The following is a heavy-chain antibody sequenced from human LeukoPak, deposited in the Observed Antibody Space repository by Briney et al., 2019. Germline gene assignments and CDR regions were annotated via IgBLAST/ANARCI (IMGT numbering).Heavy chain of an antibody. CDR2: IKQGGSEK. Sequence: GGSLRLSCAASGFTFSSYWMSWVRQAPVKGLEWVANIKQGGSEKYYVDSVKGRFTISRDNAKNSLYLQMNSLRAEDTAVYYCARDDYSNPISYWGQGTLVTVSS. V-gene: IGHV3-7*01. CDR1: GFTFSSYW. D-gene: IGHD4-11*01. CDR3: ARDDYSNPISY. J-gene: IGHJ4*02.